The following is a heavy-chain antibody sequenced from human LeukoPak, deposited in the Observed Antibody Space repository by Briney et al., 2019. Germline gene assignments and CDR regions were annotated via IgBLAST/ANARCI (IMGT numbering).Heavy chain of an antibody. V-gene: IGHV1-8*01. J-gene: IGHJ5*02. CDR2: MNPNSGNT. CDR1: GYTFTSYD. CDR3: ARVGVGIAVEEGWFDP. D-gene: IGHD6-19*01. Sequence: ASVKVSCKASGYTFTSYDINWVRQATGQGLEWMGWMNPNSGNTGYAQKFQGRVTMTRNTSISTAYMELSSLRSEDTAVYYCARVGVGIAVEEGWFDPWGQGTLVTVSS.